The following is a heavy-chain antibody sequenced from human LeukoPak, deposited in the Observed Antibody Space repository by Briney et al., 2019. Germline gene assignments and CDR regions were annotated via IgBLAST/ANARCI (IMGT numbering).Heavy chain of an antibody. V-gene: IGHV1-46*01. CDR2: INPSGGST. J-gene: IGHJ6*03. CDR1: GYTFTSYY. CDR3: ARDPNYYYYMDV. Sequence: GASVKVSRKASGYTFTSYYMHWVRQAPGQGLEWMGIINPSGGSTSYAQKFQGRVTMTRDTSTSTVYMELSRLRSDDTAVYYCARDPNYYYYMDVWGKGTTVTVSS.